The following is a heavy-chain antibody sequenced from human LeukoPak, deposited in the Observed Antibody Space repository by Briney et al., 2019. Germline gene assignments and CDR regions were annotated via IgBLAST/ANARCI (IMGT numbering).Heavy chain of an antibody. J-gene: IGHJ4*02. D-gene: IGHD1-26*01. CDR2: IKQDGSEK. CDR1: GFTFSSSW. CDR3: ARDVAYSGLSFDY. Sequence: GGSLRLSCAAAGFTFSSSWMNWVRQAPGKGLEWVANIKQDGSEKYYVDSVKGRFTISRDNAKNSLYLQMNSLGAEDTAVYYCARDVAYSGLSFDYWGQGTLVTVSS. V-gene: IGHV3-7*01.